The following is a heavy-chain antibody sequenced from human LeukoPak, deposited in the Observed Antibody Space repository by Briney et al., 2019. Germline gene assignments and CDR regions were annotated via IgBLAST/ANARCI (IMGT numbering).Heavy chain of an antibody. CDR2: ITNDGSST. J-gene: IGHJ6*02. Sequence: HPGGSLRLSCAASGLTFSSHWMHWVRQAPGKGLVWVSRITNDGSSTTYADSVKGRFTISRDNAKNMLYLQVNSLRAEDTAVYYCAKVGAGSSYYYYAMDVWGQGTTVTVSS. CDR1: GLTFSSHW. CDR3: AKVGAGSSYYYYAMDV. V-gene: IGHV3-74*01.